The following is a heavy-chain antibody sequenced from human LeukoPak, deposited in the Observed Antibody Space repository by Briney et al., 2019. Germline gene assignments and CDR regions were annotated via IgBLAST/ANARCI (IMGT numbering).Heavy chain of an antibody. D-gene: IGHD5-12*01. Sequence: ASVKVSCKASGGTFGRSTVSWVRQAPGQGLEWMGGIIPKSGSTKFAQKFQDRVTFTADESTGTAYMEVSSLTSEDTAFYYCAKNSGHDSYRYYYMDVWGKGTTVTVSS. CDR2: IIPKSGST. CDR3: AKNSGHDSYRYYYMDV. V-gene: IGHV1-69*13. J-gene: IGHJ6*03. CDR1: GGTFGRST.